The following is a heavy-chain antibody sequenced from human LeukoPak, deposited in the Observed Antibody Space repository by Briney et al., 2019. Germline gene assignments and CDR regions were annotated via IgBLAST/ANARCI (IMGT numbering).Heavy chain of an antibody. CDR1: GGSISSYY. J-gene: IGHJ4*02. CDR3: ARAIAVAEFDY. V-gene: IGHV4-59*08. Sequence: SETLSLTCTVSGGSISSYYWSWIRQPPGKGLEWIGYIYYSGSTNYNPSLKSRVTISVDTSKNQFSLKLSSVTAADTAVYYCARAIAVAEFDYWGQGILVTVSS. D-gene: IGHD6-19*01. CDR2: IYYSGST.